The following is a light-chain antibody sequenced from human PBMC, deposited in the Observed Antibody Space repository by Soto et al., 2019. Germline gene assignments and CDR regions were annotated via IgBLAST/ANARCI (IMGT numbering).Light chain of an antibody. J-gene: IGKJ4*01. Sequence: ETVLTQSPATLSLSPGERATLSCRASQSVSTYLAWYQQKPGQAPRLLIYDASNRATGIPARFSGSGSGTEFTLTISSLEPEDFAVYYCQQRRNWPLTFGGGTKVEIK. CDR2: DAS. CDR3: QQRRNWPLT. CDR1: QSVSTY. V-gene: IGKV3-11*01.